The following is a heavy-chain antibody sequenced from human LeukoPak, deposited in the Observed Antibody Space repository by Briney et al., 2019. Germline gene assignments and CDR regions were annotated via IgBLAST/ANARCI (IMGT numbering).Heavy chain of an antibody. D-gene: IGHD4-17*01. CDR3: ARENGDYALDY. CDR1: GTTVSIDY. Sequence: SETLSLTCTVSGTTVSIDYWSWIRQPPGKGLEWVGSIHHSGSSKYNSSLNNRVIISLDKSKNQFSLSLTSVTVADSAVYYCARENGDYALDYWGQGTLVTVSS. CDR2: IHHSGSS. V-gene: IGHV4-59*02. J-gene: IGHJ4*02.